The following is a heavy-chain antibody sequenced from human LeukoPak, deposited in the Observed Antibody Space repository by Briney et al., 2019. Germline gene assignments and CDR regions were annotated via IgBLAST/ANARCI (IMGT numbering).Heavy chain of an antibody. CDR2: ISGSGGST. CDR3: AKDHVSSSWMRYFDY. CDR1: GFTFSSYA. J-gene: IGHJ4*02. V-gene: IGHV3-23*01. Sequence: GGSLRLSCAASGFTFSSYAMSWVRQAPGKGLEWVSAISGSGGSTYYADSVKGRFTISRDNSKNTLYLQMNSLRAEDTAVYYCAKDHVSSSWMRYFDYWGQGTLVTVSS. D-gene: IGHD6-13*01.